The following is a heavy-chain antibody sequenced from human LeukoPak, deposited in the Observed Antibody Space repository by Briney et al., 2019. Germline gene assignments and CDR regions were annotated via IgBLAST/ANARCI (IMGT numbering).Heavy chain of an antibody. CDR3: ARAGSFRLTTTL. V-gene: IGHV4-59*01. Sequence: SETLSLTCAVSGGSISPYYWMWIRQPPGKGLDWFGYISYSGSTSFNPSLKSRVTISLDTSTNRVSLKLSSVTAADTALYYCARAGSFRLTTTLWGQGTLVTVSS. D-gene: IGHD4-17*01. J-gene: IGHJ4*02. CDR1: GGSISPYY. CDR2: ISYSGST.